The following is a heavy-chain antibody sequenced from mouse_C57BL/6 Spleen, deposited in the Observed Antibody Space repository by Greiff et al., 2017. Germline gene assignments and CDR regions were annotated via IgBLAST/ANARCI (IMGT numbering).Heavy chain of an antibody. J-gene: IGHJ1*03. CDR3: ARWGWLLPYWYFDV. Sequence: EVQLQQSGPELVKPGASVKISCKASGYTFTDYYMNWVKQSHGKSLEWIGDINPNNGGTSYNQKFKGKATLTVDKSSSTAYMELLSLTSEDSAVYYCARWGWLLPYWYFDVWGTGTTVTVSS. D-gene: IGHD2-3*01. V-gene: IGHV1-26*01. CDR1: GYTFTDYY. CDR2: INPNNGGT.